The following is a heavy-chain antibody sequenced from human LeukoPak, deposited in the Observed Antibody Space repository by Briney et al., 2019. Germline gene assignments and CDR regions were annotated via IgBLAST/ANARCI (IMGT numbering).Heavy chain of an antibody. Sequence: GGSLRLSCAVSGFTFSPYWMHWVRQAPGKGLVWVSRIKSDGCTNYADSVKGRFTISRDNAKNTVSLQMNSLRPEDTGVYYCARAPSEIGGYYPEYFRHWGQGALVTVSS. J-gene: IGHJ1*01. CDR2: IKSDGCT. CDR1: GFTFSPYW. V-gene: IGHV3-74*01. D-gene: IGHD3-22*01. CDR3: ARAPSEIGGYYPEYFRH.